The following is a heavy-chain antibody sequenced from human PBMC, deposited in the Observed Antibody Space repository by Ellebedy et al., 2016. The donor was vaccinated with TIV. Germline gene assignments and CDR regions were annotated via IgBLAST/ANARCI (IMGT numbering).Heavy chain of an antibody. Sequence: GGSLRLSXAASGFTFSSYGMHWVRQAPGKGLEWVAVIWYDGSNKYYADSVKGRFTISRDNSKNTLYLQMNSLRAEDTAVYYCATSIGYNPISFDYWGQGTLVTVSS. D-gene: IGHD5-12*01. V-gene: IGHV3-33*01. CDR2: IWYDGSNK. J-gene: IGHJ4*02. CDR3: ATSIGYNPISFDY. CDR1: GFTFSSYG.